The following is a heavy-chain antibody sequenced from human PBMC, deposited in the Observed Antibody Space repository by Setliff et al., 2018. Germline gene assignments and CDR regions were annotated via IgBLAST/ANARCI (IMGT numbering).Heavy chain of an antibody. CDR3: AREMRNMCYFDS. V-gene: IGHV1-69*05. D-gene: IGHD3-10*01. Sequence: SVKVSCKASGGSFRNSGSGWVRQAPGQGLEWIGGIVPIYGPAKYAQKFQSRVSVTRDPSTTTAFMELSSLRSDDTAIYYWAREMRNMCYFDSWGRGTLVTVSS. CDR2: IVPIYGPA. J-gene: IGHJ4*01. CDR1: GGSFRNSG.